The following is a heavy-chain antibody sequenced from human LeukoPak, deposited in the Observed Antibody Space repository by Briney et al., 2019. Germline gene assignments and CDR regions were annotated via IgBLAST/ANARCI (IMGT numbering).Heavy chain of an antibody. Sequence: GGSLRLSCAASGFTFSRYAMSWVRQAPGKGLEWVSAISGSGGSTYYADSVKGRFTISRDNSKNTLYLQMNSLRAEDTAVYYCAKGIVCSSTSCYTRGYYYYMDVWGKGTTVTVSS. V-gene: IGHV3-23*01. CDR3: AKGIVCSSTSCYTRGYYYYMDV. D-gene: IGHD2-2*02. CDR1: GFTFSRYA. J-gene: IGHJ6*03. CDR2: ISGSGGST.